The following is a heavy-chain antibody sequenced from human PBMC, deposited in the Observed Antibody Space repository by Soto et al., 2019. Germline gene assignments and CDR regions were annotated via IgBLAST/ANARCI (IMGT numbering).Heavy chain of an antibody. J-gene: IGHJ4*02. D-gene: IGHD2-2*01. CDR2: ISYHGSDK. CDR3: AKADVVVVPAAMPFDF. V-gene: IGHV3-30*18. Sequence: QGQLVESGGGVVQPGRSLRLSCAASGFTFSSYAMHWVRQAPGKGLEWVAVISYHGSDKYYGDSVKGRFTISRDNSKNTLFLQMNSLRVEDTAVYYCAKADVVVVPAAMPFDFWGQGTVVTVSS. CDR1: GFTFSSYA.